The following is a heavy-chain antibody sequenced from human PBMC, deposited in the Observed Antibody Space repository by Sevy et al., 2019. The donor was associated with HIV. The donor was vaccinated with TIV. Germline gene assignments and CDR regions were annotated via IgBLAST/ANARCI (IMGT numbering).Heavy chain of an antibody. CDR3: ATDVNTRSDSSGYYRADY. D-gene: IGHD3-22*01. CDR1: GFTFSSNA. J-gene: IGHJ4*02. V-gene: IGHV3-23*01. Sequence: GGSLRLSCAASGFTFSSNAMSWVRQAPGKGLEWVSAISGSGGSTYYADSVKGRFTISRDNSKNTLYLQMNSLRAEDTGVYYCATDVNTRSDSSGYYRADYWGQGTLVTVSS. CDR2: ISGSGGST.